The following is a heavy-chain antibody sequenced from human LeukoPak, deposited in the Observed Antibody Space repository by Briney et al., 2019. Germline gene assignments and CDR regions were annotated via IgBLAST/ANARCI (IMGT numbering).Heavy chain of an antibody. CDR3: AGTPTVSGEYYFDY. D-gene: IGHD3-10*01. V-gene: IGHV4-34*01. CDR2: INHSGST. J-gene: IGHJ4*02. CDR1: GGSFSGYY. Sequence: SETLSLTCAVYGGSFSGYYWSWIRQPPGKGLEWIGEINHSGSTNYNPSLKSRVTVSVDTSKNQFSLKLSSVTAADTAVYYCAGTPTVSGEYYFDYWGQGTLVTVSS.